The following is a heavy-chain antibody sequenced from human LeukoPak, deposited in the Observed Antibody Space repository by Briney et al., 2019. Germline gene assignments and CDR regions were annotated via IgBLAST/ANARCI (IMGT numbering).Heavy chain of an antibody. J-gene: IGHJ5*02. V-gene: IGHV4-38-2*02. CDR3: ARIVGATGYWFDP. CDR1: GYSISSGYY. Sequence: SETLSLTCTVSGYSISSGYYWGWIRQPPGKGLEWIGSIYHSGSTYYNPSLKSRVTISVDTSKNQFSLKLSSVTAADTAVYYCARIVGATGYWFDPWGQGTLVTVSS. CDR2: IYHSGST. D-gene: IGHD1-26*01.